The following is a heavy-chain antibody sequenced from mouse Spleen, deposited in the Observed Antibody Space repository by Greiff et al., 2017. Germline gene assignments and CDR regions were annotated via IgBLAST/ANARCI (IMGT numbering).Heavy chain of an antibody. D-gene: IGHD1-1*01. V-gene: IGHV5-12-2*01. CDR1: GFTFSSYT. J-gene: IGHJ1*01. Sequence: EVQGVESGGGLVQPGGSLKLSCAASGFTFSSYTMSWVRQTPEKRLEWVAYISNGGGSTYYPDTVKGRFTISRDNAKNTLYLQMSSLKSEDTAMYYCARHKANYYGSSYRYFDVWGAGTTVTVSS. CDR3: ARHKANYYGSSYRYFDV. CDR2: ISNGGGST.